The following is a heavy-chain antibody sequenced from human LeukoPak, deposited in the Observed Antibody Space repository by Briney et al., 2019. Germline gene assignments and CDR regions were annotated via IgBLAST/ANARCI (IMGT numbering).Heavy chain of an antibody. Sequence: GGSLRLSCAASGFTFSSYSMNWVRQAPGKGLEWVSSISSSSSYIYYADSVKGRFTISRDNAKNSLYLQMNSLRAEDTAVYYCAREAPIVVVTAIGDYFDYWGQGTLVTVSS. CDR1: GFTFSSYS. CDR2: ISSSSSYI. V-gene: IGHV3-21*01. CDR3: AREAPIVVVTAIGDYFDY. J-gene: IGHJ4*02. D-gene: IGHD2-21*02.